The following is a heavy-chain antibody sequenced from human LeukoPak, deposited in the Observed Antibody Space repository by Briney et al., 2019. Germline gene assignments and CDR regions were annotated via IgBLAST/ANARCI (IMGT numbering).Heavy chain of an antibody. D-gene: IGHD6-13*01. CDR2: IYYSGST. CDR3: ARGPGYSSSWPLRP. CDR1: GGSISSYY. J-gene: IGHJ5*02. V-gene: IGHV4-59*08. Sequence: SETLSLTCTVSGGSISSYYWSWIRQPPGKGLEWIGYIYYSGSTNYNPSLKSRVTISVDTSKNQFSLKLSSVTAADTAVYYCARGPGYSSSWPLRPWGQGTLVTVSS.